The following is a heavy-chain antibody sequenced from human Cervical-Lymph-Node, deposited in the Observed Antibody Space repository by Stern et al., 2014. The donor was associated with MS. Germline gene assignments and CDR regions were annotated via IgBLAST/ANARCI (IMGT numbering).Heavy chain of an antibody. CDR2: IDTKTGDP. CDR3: ARQYGTRDFDP. J-gene: IGHJ5*02. Sequence: QVQLVQSGSELKKPGASVKISCKASGYTFSTFRMNWVRQAPGQRLEGMGWIDTKTGDPMYAQGFTGRFVFSLDTSVTTAYLQISSLKAEDTAVYYCARQYGTRDFDPWGQGTLVTVSS. CDR1: GYTFSTFR. D-gene: IGHD1-26*01. V-gene: IGHV7-4-1*02.